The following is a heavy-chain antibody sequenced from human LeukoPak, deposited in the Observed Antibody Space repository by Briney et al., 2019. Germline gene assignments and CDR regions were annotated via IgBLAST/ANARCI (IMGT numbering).Heavy chain of an antibody. Sequence: ASVKVSCKTSGYTFTDYYIHWVRQAPGRGLEWMGWINPNSGATNFPLEFRGRVTMTRDASISTAYMELNSLTSDDTAIYYCARNLYLGTSLPYYYYYYMDVWGEGTTVTVSS. CDR3: ARNLYLGTSLPYYYYYYMDV. CDR1: GYTFTDYY. J-gene: IGHJ6*03. CDR2: INPNSGAT. D-gene: IGHD3-16*01. V-gene: IGHV1-2*02.